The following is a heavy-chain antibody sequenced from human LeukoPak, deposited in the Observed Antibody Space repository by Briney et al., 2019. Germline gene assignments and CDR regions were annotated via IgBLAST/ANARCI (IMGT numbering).Heavy chain of an antibody. CDR3: ARGGYSSIDFDY. J-gene: IGHJ4*02. Sequence: SETLSLTCAVSGYSLSSGYYWGWIRQPPGKGLEWIGSIYHSGSTYYNPSLKSRVTISVDTSKNQFSLQLSSVTAADTAVYYCARGGYSSIDFDYWGQGTLVTVSS. V-gene: IGHV4-38-2*01. CDR2: IYHSGST. CDR1: GYSLSSGYY. D-gene: IGHD6-19*01.